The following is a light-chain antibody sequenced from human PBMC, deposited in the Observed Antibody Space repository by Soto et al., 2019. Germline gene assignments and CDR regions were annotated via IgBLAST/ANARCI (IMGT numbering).Light chain of an antibody. CDR3: QQYGTSPLT. V-gene: IGKV3-20*01. CDR1: QSVSINF. CDR2: AAS. J-gene: IGKJ4*01. Sequence: EIVLTQSPGTLSLSPGERATLSCRASQSVSINFLAWYQQKPGQAPRLLIYAASSRATGIPDRFSGSGSGTDFTLTISRLEPEEFAPYCCQQYGTSPLTFGGGTRVEVK.